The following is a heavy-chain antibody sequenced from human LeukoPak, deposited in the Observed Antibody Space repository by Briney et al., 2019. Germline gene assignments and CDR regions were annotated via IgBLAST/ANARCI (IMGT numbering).Heavy chain of an antibody. CDR1: GGSFSGYY. CDR3: VRAAYCGSGCYHYFDY. Sequence: SETLSLTCAVYGGSFSGYYWSWIRQPPGKGLEWIGEINHSGSTNYNPSLKSRVTISLDTSKNQFSLKLSSVTAADTAVYYCVRAAYCGSGCYHYFDYWGQGTLVTVSS. V-gene: IGHV4-34*01. CDR2: INHSGST. J-gene: IGHJ4*02. D-gene: IGHD2-21*02.